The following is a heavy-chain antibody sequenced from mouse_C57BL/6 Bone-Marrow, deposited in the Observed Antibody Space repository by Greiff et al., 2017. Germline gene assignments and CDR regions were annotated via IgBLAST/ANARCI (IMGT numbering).Heavy chain of an antibody. CDR3: ARLEYGSPYWYFDV. D-gene: IGHD1-1*01. V-gene: IGHV15-2*01. CDR1: DSEVFPIAY. Sequence: QVQLQQSGSELRSPGSSVKLSCKDFDSEVFPIAYMSWVRQQPGRVVEWIDVIPPSIGRPFYGEKFEDKATLDADTLSNTAYLELNSLTSEDSAIYYCARLEYGSPYWYFDVWGTGTTVTVSS. J-gene: IGHJ1*03. CDR2: IPPSIGRP.